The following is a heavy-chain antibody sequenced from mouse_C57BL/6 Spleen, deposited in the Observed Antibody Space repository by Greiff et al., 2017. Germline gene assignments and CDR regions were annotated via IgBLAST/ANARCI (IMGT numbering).Heavy chain of an antibody. D-gene: IGHD4-1*01. CDR2: INPSTGGT. V-gene: IGHV1-42*01. Sequence: VQLQQSGPELVKPGASVKISCKASGYSFTGYYMNWVKQSPEKSLEWIGEINPSTGGTTYNQKFKAKATLTVDKSSSTAYMQLKSLTSEDSAVYYCARSKTLTGIDYWGQGTTLTVSS. J-gene: IGHJ2*01. CDR1: GYSFTGYY. CDR3: ARSKTLTGIDY.